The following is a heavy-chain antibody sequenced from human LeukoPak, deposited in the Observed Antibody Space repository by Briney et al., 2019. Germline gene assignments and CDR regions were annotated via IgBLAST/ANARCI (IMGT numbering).Heavy chain of an antibody. CDR3: ARVGGEYSYGYHYFDY. CDR2: IYYGGST. D-gene: IGHD5-18*01. CDR1: GGSISSYY. J-gene: IGHJ4*02. Sequence: PSETLSLTCTVSGGSISSYYWSWIRQPPGKGLEWIGYIYYGGSTNYNPSLKSRVTISVDTSKNQFSLKLSSVTAADTAVYYCARVGGEYSYGYHYFDYWGQGTLVTVSS. V-gene: IGHV4-59*01.